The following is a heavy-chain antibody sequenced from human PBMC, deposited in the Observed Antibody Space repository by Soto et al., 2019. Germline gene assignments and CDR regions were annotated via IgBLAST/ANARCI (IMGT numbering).Heavy chain of an antibody. CDR3: AGFYDYVWGSYRHFDP. Sequence: PGGSLRLSCAASGFTFSSYSMNWVRQAPGKGLEWVSSISSSSSYIYYADSVKGRFTISRDNAKNSLYLQMNSLRAEDTAVYYCAGFYDYVWGSYRHFDPWGQGTLVTVSS. V-gene: IGHV3-21*01. CDR2: ISSSSSYI. J-gene: IGHJ5*02. D-gene: IGHD3-16*02. CDR1: GFTFSSYS.